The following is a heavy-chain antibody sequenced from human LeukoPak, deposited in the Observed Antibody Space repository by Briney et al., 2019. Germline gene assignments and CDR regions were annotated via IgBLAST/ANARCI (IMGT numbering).Heavy chain of an antibody. V-gene: IGHV4-30-4*01. CDR2: IYYSGST. CDR3: ARAQSYSDPLYLDY. CDR1: GGSISSGDYY. Sequence: PSETLSLTCTVSGGSISSGDYYWRWIRQPPGKGLEWIGYIYYSGSTYYNPSLKSRVTISVDTSKNQFSLKLSSVTAADTAVYYCARAQSYSDPLYLDYWGQGTLVTVSS. D-gene: IGHD4-17*01. J-gene: IGHJ4*02.